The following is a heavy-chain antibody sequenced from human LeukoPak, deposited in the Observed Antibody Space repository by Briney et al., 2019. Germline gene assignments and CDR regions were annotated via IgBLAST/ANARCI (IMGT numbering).Heavy chain of an antibody. CDR3: ARDAYYGPDY. J-gene: IGHJ4*02. CDR1: GYTFTGYY. V-gene: IGHV1-18*04. D-gene: IGHD3-10*01. Sequence: ASVKVSCKASGYTFTGYYMHWVRQAPGQGLEWMGWISAYNGNTNYAQKLQGRVTMTTDTSTSTAYMELRSLRSDDTAVYYCARDAYYGPDYWGQGTLVTVSS. CDR2: ISAYNGNT.